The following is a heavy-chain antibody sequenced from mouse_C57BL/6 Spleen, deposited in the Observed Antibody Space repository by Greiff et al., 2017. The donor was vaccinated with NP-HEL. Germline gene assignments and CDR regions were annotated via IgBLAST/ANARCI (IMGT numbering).Heavy chain of an antibody. J-gene: IGHJ1*03. CDR1: GFTFSDYY. CDR3: ARAYGSSYSGYFDV. CDR2: ISNGGGST. V-gene: IGHV5-12*01. D-gene: IGHD1-1*01. Sequence: EVQGVESGGGLVQPGGSLKLSCAASGFTFSDYYMYWVRQTPEKRLEWVAYISNGGGSTYYPDTVKGRFTISRDHAKNTLYLQMSRLKSEDTAMYYCARAYGSSYSGYFDVWGTGTTVTVAS.